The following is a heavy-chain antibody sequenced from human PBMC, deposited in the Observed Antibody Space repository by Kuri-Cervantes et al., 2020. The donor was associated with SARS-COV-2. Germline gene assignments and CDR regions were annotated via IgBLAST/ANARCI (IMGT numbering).Heavy chain of an antibody. CDR1: GDSMNNGNW. CDR3: ASLLLWQQFAH. D-gene: IGHD5-24*01. Sequence: SCDVSGDSMNNGNWWTWVRQTPGKGLEWIGEIYHNGNTNYNPSLKSQVTISVDESKNQFSLKLNSVTAADTAVYYCASLLLWQQFAHWGQGILVTVSS. CDR2: IYHNGNT. V-gene: IGHV4-4*02. J-gene: IGHJ4*02.